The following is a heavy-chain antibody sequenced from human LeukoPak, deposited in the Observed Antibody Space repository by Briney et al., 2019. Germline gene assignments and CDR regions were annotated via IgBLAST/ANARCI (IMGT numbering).Heavy chain of an antibody. CDR2: IIPIFGTA. J-gene: IGHJ4*02. CDR3: ATDYAGNSVPDY. Sequence: ASVKVSCKASGGTFSSYAISWVRQAPGQGLEWMGGIIPIFGTANYAQKFQGRVTITADESTSTAYMELSSLRSEDTALYYCATDYAGNSVPDYWGQGTLVTVSS. V-gene: IGHV1-69*01. CDR1: GGTFSSYA. D-gene: IGHD4-23*01.